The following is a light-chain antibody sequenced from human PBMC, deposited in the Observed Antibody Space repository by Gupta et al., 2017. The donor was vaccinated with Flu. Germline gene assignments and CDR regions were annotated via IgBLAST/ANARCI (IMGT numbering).Light chain of an antibody. CDR1: QSVGSW. J-gene: IGKJ2*02. Sequence: DIQMTQSPSTLSASVGDRVTITCRASQSVGSWLAWYLQKPGKAPKLLIYEASTLGSGVPSRFSGSGSGTEFTLTISSLQPDDFGTYYCQQDNNYVSIFGQGSKMEIK. CDR2: EAS. V-gene: IGKV1-5*03. CDR3: QQDNNYVSI.